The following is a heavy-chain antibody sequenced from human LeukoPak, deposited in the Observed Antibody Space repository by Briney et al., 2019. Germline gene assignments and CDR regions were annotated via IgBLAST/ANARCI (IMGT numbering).Heavy chain of an antibody. Sequence: ASVKVSCKASGYTFTIYYMHWVRQAPGQGREWMGVINPSGGSTSYAQKFQGRVTMTRDTSTSTVYMELSSLRSEDTAVYYCARDGIVPEDLYYYGMDVWGQGTTVTVSS. CDR1: GYTFTIYY. D-gene: IGHD2-8*01. CDR3: ARDGIVPEDLYYYGMDV. V-gene: IGHV1-46*01. CDR2: INPSGGST. J-gene: IGHJ6*02.